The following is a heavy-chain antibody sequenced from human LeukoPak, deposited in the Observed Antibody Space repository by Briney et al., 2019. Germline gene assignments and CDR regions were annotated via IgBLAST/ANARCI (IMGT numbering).Heavy chain of an antibody. CDR2: IYYSGGT. Sequence: SETLSLTCTVSGGSINNYFWSWIRQPPGKGLEWVGYIYYSGGTDYNPSLKSRVTISVDTSKNQFSLRLRSVTAADTAIYYCARHGDGGNERDYWGQGTLVTVSS. CDR3: ARHGDGGNERDY. V-gene: IGHV4-59*08. J-gene: IGHJ4*02. D-gene: IGHD4-23*01. CDR1: GGSINNYF.